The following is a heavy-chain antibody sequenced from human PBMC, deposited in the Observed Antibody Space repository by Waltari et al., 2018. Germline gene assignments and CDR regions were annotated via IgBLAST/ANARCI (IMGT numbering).Heavy chain of an antibody. Sequence: QVQLQESGPGLVKPSETLSLTCTVSGGSISSYYWIWIRHPAGTGLDWLGRIYTSGSTNYNPSLKSRVTISVDKSKNQFSLKLSSVTAADTAVYYCAREDCARSSIAARPGYYYYGMDVWGQGTTVTVSS. J-gene: IGHJ6*02. CDR1: GGSISSYY. V-gene: IGHV4-4*07. CDR3: AREDCARSSIAARPGYYYYGMDV. CDR2: IYTSGST. D-gene: IGHD6-6*01.